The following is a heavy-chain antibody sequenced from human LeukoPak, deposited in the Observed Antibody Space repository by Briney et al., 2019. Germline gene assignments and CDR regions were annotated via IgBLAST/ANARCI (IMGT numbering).Heavy chain of an antibody. Sequence: PGGSLRLSCAASGFTFSSYWMSWVRQAPGKGLEWVANIKQDGSEKYYVDSVKGRFTISRDNAKNSLYLQMNSLRAEDTAVYYCTRDLLSSRYSSGSGGYWGQGTLVTVSS. CDR1: GFTFSSYW. J-gene: IGHJ4*02. CDR3: TRDLLSSRYSSGSGGY. V-gene: IGHV3-7*01. CDR2: IKQDGSEK. D-gene: IGHD6-19*01.